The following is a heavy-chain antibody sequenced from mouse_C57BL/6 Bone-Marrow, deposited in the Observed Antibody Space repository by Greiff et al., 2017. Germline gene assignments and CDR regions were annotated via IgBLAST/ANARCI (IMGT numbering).Heavy chain of an antibody. Sequence: QVQLQQPGAELVRPGSSVKLSCKASGYTFTSYWMHWVKQRPIQGLEWIGNIDPSDSETHYNQNVKDKATLTVDKSSSTAYMQLSSLTSEDSAVYYCARGYYGRGTYAMDYWGQGTSVTVSS. J-gene: IGHJ4*01. CDR2: IDPSDSET. CDR1: GYTFTSYW. V-gene: IGHV1-52*01. D-gene: IGHD1-1*01. CDR3: ARGYYGRGTYAMDY.